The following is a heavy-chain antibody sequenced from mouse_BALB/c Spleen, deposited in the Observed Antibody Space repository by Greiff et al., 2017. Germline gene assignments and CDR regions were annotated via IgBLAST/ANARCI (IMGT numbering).Heavy chain of an antibody. CDR2: INPNNGGT. Sequence: VQLQQSGPELVKPGASVKIPCKASGYTFTDYNMDWVKQSHGKSLEWIGDINPNNGGTIYNQKFKGKATLTVDKSSSTAYMELRSLTSEDTAVYYCARRLRLLTYPLYYFDYWGQGTTLTVSS. CDR1: GYTFTDYN. CDR3: ARRLRLLTYPLYYFDY. V-gene: IGHV1-18*01. D-gene: IGHD1-2*01. J-gene: IGHJ2*01.